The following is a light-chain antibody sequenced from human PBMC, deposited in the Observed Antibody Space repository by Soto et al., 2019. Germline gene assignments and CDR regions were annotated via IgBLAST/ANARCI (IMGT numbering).Light chain of an antibody. V-gene: IGKV3-15*01. CDR2: GAS. CDR3: QQYNNWPWT. CDR1: QSVSSN. J-gene: IGKJ1*01. Sequence: EIVMTQSPATLSVSPGERATLSCRASQSVSSNLAWYQQKPGQAPRLLIYGASTRATGIPARFSGSGSGTEFNLTISSLQSEDFAVYYCQQYNNWPWTFGPGTQVEIK.